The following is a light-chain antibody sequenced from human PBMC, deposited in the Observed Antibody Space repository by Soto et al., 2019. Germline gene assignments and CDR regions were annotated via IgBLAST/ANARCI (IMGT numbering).Light chain of an antibody. CDR1: QSISSW. Sequence: DSQMTQYHSTLAASIGDRVTITCRAGQSISSWLAWYQQKPGKAPKLLISKASTLQSGVPPRFSGSGSGTEFALTISSLQPDDFATYYCQQYESYPLTFGGGTKVEIK. CDR3: QQYESYPLT. CDR2: KAS. J-gene: IGKJ4*01. V-gene: IGKV1-5*03.